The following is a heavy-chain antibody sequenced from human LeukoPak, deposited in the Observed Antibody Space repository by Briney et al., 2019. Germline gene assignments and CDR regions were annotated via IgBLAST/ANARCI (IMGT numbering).Heavy chain of an antibody. Sequence: ASVKVSCKASGYTFTSYAIHWVRQAPGQRLEWMERINAGNGNTEYSQKSLGRVTITRDTSASTVYMELSSLRSEDTAVYYCATSGRAVAGIGFNYWGQGTLVTVS. J-gene: IGHJ4*02. CDR2: INAGNGNT. CDR1: GYTFTSYA. D-gene: IGHD6-19*01. V-gene: IGHV1-3*01. CDR3: ATSGRAVAGIGFNY.